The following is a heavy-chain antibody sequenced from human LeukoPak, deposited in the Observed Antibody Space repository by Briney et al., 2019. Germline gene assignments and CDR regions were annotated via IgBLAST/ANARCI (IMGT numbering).Heavy chain of an antibody. D-gene: IGHD3-10*01. CDR3: ARGRAAGTFLSLDAFDI. Sequence: GGSLRLSCAVSGFTVSSNYMSWVRQAPGTGLEWVSVIYSGGSTDYADSVKGRFTISRDNSKNTVYLQMSSLRAEDTAVYLCARGRAAGTFLSLDAFDIWGQGTMVTVSS. CDR1: GFTVSSNY. V-gene: IGHV3-66*01. J-gene: IGHJ3*02. CDR2: IYSGGST.